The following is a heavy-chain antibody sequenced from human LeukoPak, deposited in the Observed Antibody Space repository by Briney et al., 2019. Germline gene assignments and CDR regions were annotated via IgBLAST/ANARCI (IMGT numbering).Heavy chain of an antibody. CDR3: ARGAGGRSYYYYYMDV. V-gene: IGHV1-24*01. Sequence: ASVKVSCKVSGYTLTELSMHWVRQAPGKGLEWMGGFDPEDGETIYAQKFQGRVTMTEDTSTDTAYMELSSLRSEDTAVYYCARGAGGRSYYYYYMDVWGKGTTVTVSS. CDR2: FDPEDGET. J-gene: IGHJ6*03. CDR1: GYTLTELS.